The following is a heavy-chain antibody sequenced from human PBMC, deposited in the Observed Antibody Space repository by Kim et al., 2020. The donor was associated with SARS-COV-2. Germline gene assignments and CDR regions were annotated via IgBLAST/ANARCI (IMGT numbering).Heavy chain of an antibody. J-gene: IGHJ5*01. CDR1: GGSISSYY. D-gene: IGHD3-9*01. V-gene: IGHV4-59*13. CDR3: ARVHRDYDILTGYYGGWF. CDR2: IYYSGST. Sequence: SETLSLTCTVSGGSISSYYWSWIRQPPGKGLEWIGYIYYSGSTNYNPSLKSRVTISVDTSKNQFSLKLSSVTAADTAVYYCARVHRDYDILTGYYGGWF.